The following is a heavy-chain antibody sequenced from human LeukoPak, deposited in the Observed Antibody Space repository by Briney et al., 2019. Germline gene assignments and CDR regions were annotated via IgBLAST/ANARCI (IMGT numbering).Heavy chain of an antibody. V-gene: IGHV4-39*02. CDR2: IYDSGTK. J-gene: IGHJ6*03. CDR1: GGSISSIGYF. Sequence: PSETLSLTGSVSGGSISSIGYFWDWFRQSPGKGLEWIGTIYDSGTKYYNPSLKSRVTISVDTSKNHLSLRLSSVTAADTAVYYCARRVDATRGYYYFYMDVWGKGTTVTVSS. D-gene: IGHD5-18*01. CDR3: ARRVDATRGYYYFYMDV.